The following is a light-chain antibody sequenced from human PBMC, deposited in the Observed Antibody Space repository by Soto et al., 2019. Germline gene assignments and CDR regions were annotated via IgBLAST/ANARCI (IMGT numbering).Light chain of an antibody. CDR2: GAS. CDR1: QDIRSS. V-gene: IGKV3-15*01. CDR3: QQYYSTPPV. J-gene: IGKJ2*01. Sequence: EIVMTQSPATLSVSPGERVTLSCRASQDIRSSLAWYQQKPGQAPRLLIYGASIRATGVPATFSGSGSGTEFTLSISSLQSEDVAVYYCQQYYSTPPVFGQGTKLEIK.